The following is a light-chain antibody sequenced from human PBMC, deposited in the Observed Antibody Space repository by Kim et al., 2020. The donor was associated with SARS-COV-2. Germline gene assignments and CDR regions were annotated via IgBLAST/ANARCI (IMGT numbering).Light chain of an antibody. CDR3: QTWDSSTVV. Sequence: GTPGQAASITCSGDKLEEKFASWFQQKPGQSPVLVIYEDTKRPSGIPERISGSTSGNTATLTISGTQAMDEADYYCQTWDSSTVVFGGGTQLTVL. J-gene: IGLJ3*02. V-gene: IGLV3-1*01. CDR2: EDT. CDR1: KLEEKF.